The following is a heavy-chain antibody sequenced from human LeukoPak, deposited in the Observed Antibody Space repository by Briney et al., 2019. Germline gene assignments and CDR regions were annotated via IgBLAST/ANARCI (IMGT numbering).Heavy chain of an antibody. J-gene: IGHJ4*02. V-gene: IGHV3-30-3*01. D-gene: IGHD5-24*01. Sequence: PGRSLRLSCAASGFTFSSYAMHWVRQAPGKGLEWVAVISYDGSNKYYADSVKGRFTISRDNSKNTLYPQMNSLRAEDTAVYYCARDRKGWTGGDGYKSPSLLFDYWGQGTLVTVSS. CDR3: ARDRKGWTGGDGYKSPSLLFDY. CDR2: ISYDGSNK. CDR1: GFTFSSYA.